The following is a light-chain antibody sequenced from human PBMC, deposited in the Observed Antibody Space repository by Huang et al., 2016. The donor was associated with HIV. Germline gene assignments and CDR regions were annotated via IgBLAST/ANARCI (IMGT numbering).Light chain of an antibody. V-gene: IGKV3-15*01. CDR1: QSVNSD. CDR2: GAS. CDR3: QQYNDWPPLT. J-gene: IGKJ4*01. Sequence: EIEMTQSPVTLSVSPGQRATLSCRARQSVNSDLAWYQQKPGQAPRLLIYGASTRATGIPAKFKSTGSGTEFSLSINNLQSDDFAVYYCQQYNDWPPLTFGGGTKVEI.